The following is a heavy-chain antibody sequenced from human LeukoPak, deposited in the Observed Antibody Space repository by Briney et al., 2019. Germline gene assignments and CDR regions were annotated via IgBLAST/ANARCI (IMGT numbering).Heavy chain of an antibody. D-gene: IGHD3-10*01. CDR1: GFTFSSYA. Sequence: PGRSLRLSCAASGFTFSSYAMHWVRQAPGKGLEWVAVISYDGSNKYYADSVKGRFTISRDNSKSSVHLRMNSLRAVDTAIYYCVRDFGDLNAFDIWGQGTMVTVSS. V-gene: IGHV3-30-3*01. CDR3: VRDFGDLNAFDI. CDR2: ISYDGSNK. J-gene: IGHJ3*02.